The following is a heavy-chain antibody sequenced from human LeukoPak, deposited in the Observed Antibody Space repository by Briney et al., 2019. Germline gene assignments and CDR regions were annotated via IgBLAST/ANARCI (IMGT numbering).Heavy chain of an antibody. J-gene: IGHJ3*02. Sequence: GDSLKISCKGSGYSFTSYWIGWVRQMPAKGLEYMGFIYPGDSDTRHSLSFQGQVTISAAKSINTAYLQWSSLKASDTAMYYCAKTLHRSYYFNDAFDIWGQGTMVTVSS. V-gene: IGHV5-51*01. CDR2: IYPGDSDT. D-gene: IGHD3-10*01. CDR3: AKTLHRSYYFNDAFDI. CDR1: GYSFTSYW.